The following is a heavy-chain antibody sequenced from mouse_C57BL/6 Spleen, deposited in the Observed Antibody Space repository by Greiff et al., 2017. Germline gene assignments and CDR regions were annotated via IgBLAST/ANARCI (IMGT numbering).Heavy chain of an antibody. CDR2: IYPGDGDT. CDR3: ASPYYGSSYWYFDV. CDR1: GYAFSSSW. J-gene: IGHJ1*03. Sequence: QVQLQQPGAELVKPGASVKISCKASGYAFSSSWMNWVKQRPGKGLEWIGRIYPGDGDTNYNGKFKGKATLTADKSSSTAYMQLSSLTSEDSAVYFCASPYYGSSYWYFDVWGTGTTVTVSS. V-gene: IGHV1-82*01. D-gene: IGHD1-1*01.